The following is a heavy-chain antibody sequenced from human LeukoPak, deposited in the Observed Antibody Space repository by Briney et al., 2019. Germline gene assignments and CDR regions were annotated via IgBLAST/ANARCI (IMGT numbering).Heavy chain of an antibody. CDR1: GYTFTGYY. CDR2: INPNSGGT. Sequence: ASVKVSCKASGYTFTGYYMHWVRQAPGQGLEWMGWINPNSGGTNYAQKFQGRVTMTRDTSISTAYMELSRLRSDDTAVYYCATDIAVAGKGTYYFDYWGQGTLVTASS. D-gene: IGHD6-19*01. CDR3: ATDIAVAGKGTYYFDY. V-gene: IGHV1-2*02. J-gene: IGHJ4*02.